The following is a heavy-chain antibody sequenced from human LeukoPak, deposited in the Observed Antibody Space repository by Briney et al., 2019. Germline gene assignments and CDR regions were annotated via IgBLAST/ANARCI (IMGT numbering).Heavy chain of an antibody. Sequence: PSETLSLTCTVSGGSISSYYWSWIRQPPGKGLEWIGYIYYSGTTNYNPSLKGRVTISVDTSKNQFSLKLSSVTAADTAVYYCVRLREGLDYWGQGTLVTVSS. CDR3: VRLREGLDY. J-gene: IGHJ4*02. CDR2: IYYSGTT. V-gene: IGHV4-59*12. CDR1: GGSISSYY.